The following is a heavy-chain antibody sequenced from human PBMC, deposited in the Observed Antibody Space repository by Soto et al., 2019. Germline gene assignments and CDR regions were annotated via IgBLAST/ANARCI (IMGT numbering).Heavy chain of an antibody. J-gene: IGHJ4*02. CDR2: ISWNSGSI. V-gene: IGHV3-9*01. D-gene: IGHD6-6*01. CDR3: AKDGALIAARAYFDY. Sequence: DVQLVESGGGLVQPGRSLRLSCAASGFTFDDYAMHWVRQAPGKGLEWVSGISWNSGSIGYADSVKGRFTISRDNAKNSLYLQMNSLRAEDTALYYCAKDGALIAARAYFDYWGQGTLVTVSS. CDR1: GFTFDDYA.